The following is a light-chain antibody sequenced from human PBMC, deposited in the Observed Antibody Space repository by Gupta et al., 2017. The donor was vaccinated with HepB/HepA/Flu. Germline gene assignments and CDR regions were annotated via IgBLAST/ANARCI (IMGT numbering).Light chain of an antibody. V-gene: IGLV3-25*03. CDR3: QSADRSGSYVV. J-gene: IGLJ2*01. CDR2: NDS. Sequence: VSTGQTARIPCTGDALPQQYAYWYQQKPGQAPVLVLYNDSERPSGIPERFSGSSSGTTVTLTISRVQAEDEADYYCQSADRSGSYVVFGGGTKLTVL. CDR1: ALPQQY.